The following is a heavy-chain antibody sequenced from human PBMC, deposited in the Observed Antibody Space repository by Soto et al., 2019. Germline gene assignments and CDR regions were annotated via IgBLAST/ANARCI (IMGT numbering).Heavy chain of an antibody. Sequence: EVQLLESGGGLVQPGGSLRLSCAASGFTFSTYAMSWVRQAPGKGLEWVSAISGSGGTTYYADSVKGRFTISRDNSKNTLYLQMSSLRAEDTAVYYCARAPGGYSYGRYFFDYWGQGTLVTVSS. D-gene: IGHD5-18*01. CDR1: GFTFSTYA. CDR3: ARAPGGYSYGRYFFDY. J-gene: IGHJ4*02. CDR2: ISGSGGTT. V-gene: IGHV3-23*01.